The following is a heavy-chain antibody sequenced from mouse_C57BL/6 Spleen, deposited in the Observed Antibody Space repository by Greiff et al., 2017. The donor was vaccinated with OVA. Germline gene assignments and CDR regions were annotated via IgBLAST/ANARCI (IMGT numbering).Heavy chain of an antibody. J-gene: IGHJ4*01. D-gene: IGHD2-10*01. CDR1: GFTFSDYG. CDR3: ARILLPYAMDY. V-gene: IGHV5-17*01. CDR2: ISSGSSTI. Sequence: EVHLVESGGGLVKPGGSLKLSCAASGFTFSDYGMHWVRQAPEKGLEWVAYISSGSSTIYYADTVKGRFTISRDNAKNTLFLQMTSLRSEDTAMYYCARILLPYAMDYWGQGTSVTVSS.